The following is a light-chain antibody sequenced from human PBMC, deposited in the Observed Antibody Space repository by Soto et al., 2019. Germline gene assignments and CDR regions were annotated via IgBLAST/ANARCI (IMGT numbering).Light chain of an antibody. CDR3: QQYGTSPYT. V-gene: IGKV3-20*01. CDR2: AAS. Sequence: EVVLTQSPGTQSLSPGVRATLSCRASQIVATRHLAWYQQKPGQAPRLLIYAASSRATGIPDRFSGSGSGTDFTLTISRLEPEDFAVYYRQQYGTSPYTFGQGTKLEIK. J-gene: IGKJ2*01. CDR1: QIVATRH.